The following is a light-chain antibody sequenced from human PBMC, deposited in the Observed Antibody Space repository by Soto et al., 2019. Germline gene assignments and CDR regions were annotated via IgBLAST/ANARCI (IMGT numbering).Light chain of an antibody. CDR3: HQAFTFPWT. CDR2: ASS. CDR1: QNLNNY. V-gene: IGKV1-39*01. J-gene: IGKJ1*01. Sequence: DVPLTQSPSSLSAAVGDRVTITCRASQNLNNYLNWYQHRPGQAPRFLIFASSSLQSGVPERFSGRASGTEFTLTIANLQPEDAAIYFCHQAFTFPWTFGQGTKVEVK.